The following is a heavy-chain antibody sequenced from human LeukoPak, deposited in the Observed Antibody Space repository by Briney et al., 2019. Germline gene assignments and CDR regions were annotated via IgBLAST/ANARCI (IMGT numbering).Heavy chain of an antibody. CDR1: GGSISSYY. V-gene: IGHV4-59*01. CDR3: ARDVGYCSGGSCYSHKFDY. J-gene: IGHJ4*02. Sequence: PSETLSLTCTVSGGSISSYYWSWIRQPPGKGLEWIGYIYYSGSTNYNPSLKSRVTISVDTSKNQFSLKLSSVTAADTAVYYCARDVGYCSGGSCYSHKFDYWGQGTLVTVSS. D-gene: IGHD2-15*01. CDR2: IYYSGST.